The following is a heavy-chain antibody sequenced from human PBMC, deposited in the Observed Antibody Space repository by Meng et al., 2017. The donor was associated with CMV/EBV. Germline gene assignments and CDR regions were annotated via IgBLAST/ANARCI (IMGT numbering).Heavy chain of an antibody. CDR2: INHSGST. V-gene: IGHV4-34*01. D-gene: IGHD6-19*01. CDR3: ARGAGSDY. Sequence: SQTLSLTCAVYGGSFSGYYWSWIRQPPGKGLEWIGEINHSGSTNYNPSLKSRVTISVDTSKNQFPLKLSSVTAADTAVYYCARGAGSDYWGQGTLVTVSS. J-gene: IGHJ4*02. CDR1: GGSFSGYY.